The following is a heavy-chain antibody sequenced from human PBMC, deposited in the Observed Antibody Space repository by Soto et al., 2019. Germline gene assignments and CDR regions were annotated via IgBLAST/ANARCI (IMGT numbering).Heavy chain of an antibody. CDR3: ARLPDIGGWPFDN. V-gene: IGHV4-61*01. D-gene: IGHD2-15*01. CDR1: GAFASDGSNY. Sequence: PSETLSLTCNVSGAFASDGSNYWTWLRQSPGRGLEWIGYIHPSGPTKYDPSLGSRITMSLDMSKNQVSLRMTSVTAGDTAVFYCARLPDIGGWPFDNWGQGFLVTVPS. J-gene: IGHJ4*02. CDR2: IHPSGPT.